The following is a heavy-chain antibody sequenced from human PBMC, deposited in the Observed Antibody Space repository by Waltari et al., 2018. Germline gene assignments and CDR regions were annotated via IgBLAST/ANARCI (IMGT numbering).Heavy chain of an antibody. CDR1: GFTFSSYW. CDR3: VIGAQHVSNWYASEYFQH. D-gene: IGHD6-13*01. V-gene: IGHV3-74*01. J-gene: IGHJ1*01. CDR2: ISTDVSTT. Sequence: EVQLVESGGGLVQPGGSLRLSCAASGFTFSSYWMHWVRQAPGKGLVWVSDISTDVSTTNYADAVKGRFTISRDNAKNTLYLQMDSLRAEETAVYYCVIGAQHVSNWYASEYFQHWGQGTLVTVSS.